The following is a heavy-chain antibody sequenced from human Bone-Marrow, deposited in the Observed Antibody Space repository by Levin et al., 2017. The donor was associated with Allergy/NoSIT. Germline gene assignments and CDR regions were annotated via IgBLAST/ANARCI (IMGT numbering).Heavy chain of an antibody. CDR2: IAYDGSNK. J-gene: IGHJ3*01. CDR3: ATYWGNDAFDV. CDR1: GFPFGSSG. D-gene: IGHD7-27*01. V-gene: IGHV3-30*03. Sequence: GGSLRLSCEVSGFPFGSSGMNWVRQAPGKGLEWVAVIAYDGSNKYYADSVKGRFTISRDNNKKTLYLQMNSLRAEDTAVYYCATYWGNDAFDVWGQGTMVTVSS.